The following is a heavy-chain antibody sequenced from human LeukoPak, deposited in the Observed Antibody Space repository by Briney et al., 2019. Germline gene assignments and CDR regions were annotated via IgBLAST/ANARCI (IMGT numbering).Heavy chain of an antibody. J-gene: IGHJ4*02. CDR3: ARGGNYGSLDY. V-gene: IGHV3-74*01. Sequence: GGSLRLSCAASEFTFSTYSMNWARQAPGKGLVWVSRINSDGSTIRYADSVTGRFTVSRDSAKNTLYLQMNSLRAEDTAVYYCARGGNYGSLDYWGQGTLVTVSS. D-gene: IGHD3-10*01. CDR1: EFTFSTYS. CDR2: INSDGSTI.